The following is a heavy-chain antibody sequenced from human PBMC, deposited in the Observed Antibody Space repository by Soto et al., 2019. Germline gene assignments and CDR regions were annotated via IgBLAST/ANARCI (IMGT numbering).Heavy chain of an antibody. CDR1: GFTFISYA. J-gene: IGHJ3*02. V-gene: IGHV3-23*01. CDR2: ISGSGGST. D-gene: IGHD1-7*01. Sequence: GGSLRLSCAASGFTFISYAMNWVRQAPGKGLEWVSAISGSGGSTYYADSVKGRFTISRDSSKNTLYLQMNSLRAEDTAVYYCAKGNSWSPALVLDIWGQGTMVTVSS. CDR3: AKGNSWSPALVLDI.